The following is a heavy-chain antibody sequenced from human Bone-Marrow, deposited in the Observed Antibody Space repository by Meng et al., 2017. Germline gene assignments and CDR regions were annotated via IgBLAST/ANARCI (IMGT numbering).Heavy chain of an antibody. CDR1: GGSISSNN. CDR3: ARDGPGGSYGDYFDY. V-gene: IGHV4-59*01. D-gene: IGHD3-10*01. CDR2: IHYSGST. J-gene: IGHJ4*02. Sequence: SETLSLTCAVSGGSISSNNWWSWIRQPPGKGLEWIGYIHYSGSTNYNPSLKTRVAISVDTSKNQFSLKLSSVTAADTAVYYCARDGPGGSYGDYFDYWGQGTLVTVSS.